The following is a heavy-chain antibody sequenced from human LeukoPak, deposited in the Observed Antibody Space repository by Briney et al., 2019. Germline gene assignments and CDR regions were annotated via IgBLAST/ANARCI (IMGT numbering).Heavy chain of an antibody. CDR1: GYTFTSYY. D-gene: IGHD6-13*01. CDR2: INPSGGST. J-gene: IGHJ4*02. CDR3: ARRYGSSSWMTVYYFDY. V-gene: IGHV1-46*01. Sequence: ASVKVSCKASGYTFTSYYMYWVRQAPGQGLEWMGIINPSGGSTNYAQKFQGRVTVTRDTSTSTVYMELSSLRSEDTAVYYCARRYGSSSWMTVYYFDYWGQGTLVTVSS.